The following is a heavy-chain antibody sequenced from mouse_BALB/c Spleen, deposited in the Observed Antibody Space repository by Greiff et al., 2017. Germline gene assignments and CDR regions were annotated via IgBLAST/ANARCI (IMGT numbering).Heavy chain of an antibody. J-gene: IGHJ3*01. D-gene: IGHD2-10*01. Sequence: EVMLVESGGGLVKPGGSLKLSCAASGFTFSSYAMSWVRQTPEKRLEWVGSISSDGSTYYPDSVKGRFTISRDNARNILYLQMSSLRSEDTAMYYCARGLPPFAYWGQGTLVTVSA. CDR1: GFTFSSYA. CDR2: ISSDGST. V-gene: IGHV5-6-5*01. CDR3: ARGLPPFAY.